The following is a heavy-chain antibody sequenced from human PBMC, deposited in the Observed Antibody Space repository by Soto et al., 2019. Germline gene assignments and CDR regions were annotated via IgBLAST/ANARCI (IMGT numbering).Heavy chain of an antibody. CDR2: IYESGST. D-gene: IGHD3-16*02. CDR3: ARLGVWGSYRPQYFDH. CDR1: GASIVSSNFY. V-gene: IGHV4-39*01. J-gene: IGHJ4*02. Sequence: SETLSLTCTVSGASIVSSNFYWGWVRQPPGKGPEWIGSIYESGSTYFNPSLQSRVTMSVDTSKNQFSLHLTSVTAADTAMYYCARLGVWGSYRPQYFDHWGQGTLVTVSS.